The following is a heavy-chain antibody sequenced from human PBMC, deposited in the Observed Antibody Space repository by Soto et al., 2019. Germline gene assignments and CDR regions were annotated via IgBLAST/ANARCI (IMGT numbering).Heavy chain of an antibody. D-gene: IGHD3-3*01. V-gene: IGHV4-59*01. CDR2: IYYSGGT. J-gene: IGHJ5*02. Sequence: SETLSLTCTVSGGSTSSYYWSWIRQPPGKGLEWIGYIYYSGGTNYNPSLKSRVTISVDTSKNQFSLKLSSVTAADTAVYYCASSKYAGFWSGYFWFDPWSQGTLVTVSS. CDR3: ASSKYAGFWSGYFWFDP. CDR1: GGSTSSYY.